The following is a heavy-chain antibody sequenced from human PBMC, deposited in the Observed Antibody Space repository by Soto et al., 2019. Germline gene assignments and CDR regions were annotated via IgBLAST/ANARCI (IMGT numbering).Heavy chain of an antibody. CDR1: GFTFSSYA. D-gene: IGHD4-17*01. CDR3: AKGSDYGGNSGIDY. Sequence: GGSLRLSCAASGFTFSSYAMSWVRQAPGKGLEWVSAISGSGGSKYYADSVKGRFTISSDTSKNTLYLQMNSLRAEDTAVYYCAKGSDYGGNSGIDYWGQGTLVTVSS. V-gene: IGHV3-23*01. J-gene: IGHJ4*02. CDR2: ISGSGGSK.